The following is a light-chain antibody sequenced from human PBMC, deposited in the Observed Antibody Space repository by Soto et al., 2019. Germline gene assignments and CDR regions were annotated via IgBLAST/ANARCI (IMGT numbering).Light chain of an antibody. V-gene: IGLV2-14*01. CDR1: SSDVGGYNY. J-gene: IGLJ1*01. CDR3: SSYTRSSPYV. CDR2: EVS. Sequence: QSALTQPASVSGSPGQSITISCTGTSSDVGGYNYVSWYQQHPGKAPKLMIYEVSNRPSGVSNRFSGSKSGNTASLTISGLQAEDEADYYCSSYTRSSPYVFGTGTQLTVL.